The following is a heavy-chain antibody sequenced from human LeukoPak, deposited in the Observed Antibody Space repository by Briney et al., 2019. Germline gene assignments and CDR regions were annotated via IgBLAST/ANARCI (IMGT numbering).Heavy chain of an antibody. D-gene: IGHD3-22*01. CDR3: ARGSMITNY. CDR1: GFTFSSYA. V-gene: IGHV3-23*01. Sequence: GGSLRLSCAASGFTFSSYAMSWVRQAPGKGLEWVSAISGSGGSTYYADSVKGRFTISRDNAKNSLYLQMNSLRAKDTAVYYCARGSMITNYWGQGTLVTVSS. J-gene: IGHJ4*02. CDR2: ISGSGGST.